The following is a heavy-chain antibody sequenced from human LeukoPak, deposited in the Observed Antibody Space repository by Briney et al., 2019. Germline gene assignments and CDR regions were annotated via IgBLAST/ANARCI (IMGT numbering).Heavy chain of an antibody. Sequence: ASVKVSCKASGYSFTSHYMHWVRQAPGQGLEWMGGIIPIFGTANYAQKFQGRVTITADKSTSTVYMELSSLRSEDTAFYYCATDHSMANTAWWFDPWGQGTLVTVSS. V-gene: IGHV1-69*06. CDR1: GYSFTSHY. CDR2: IIPIFGTA. D-gene: IGHD5-24*01. J-gene: IGHJ5*02. CDR3: ATDHSMANTAWWFDP.